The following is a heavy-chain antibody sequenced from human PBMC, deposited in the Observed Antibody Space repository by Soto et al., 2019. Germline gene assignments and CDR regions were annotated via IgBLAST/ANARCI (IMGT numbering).Heavy chain of an antibody. CDR3: AHAYGGRSLY. Sequence: QITLKESGPTLVKPTQTLTLTCTFSGFSLPTDRVGVGWIRQPPGKALEWLAVIYWDDSKTYRPSLKSRLPIAKHTSKNQVPLTMTDMDPVDTATYYCAHAYGGRSLYWGQGTLVTVSS. CDR2: IYWDDSK. J-gene: IGHJ4*02. CDR1: GFSLPTDRVG. D-gene: IGHD1-26*01. V-gene: IGHV2-5*02.